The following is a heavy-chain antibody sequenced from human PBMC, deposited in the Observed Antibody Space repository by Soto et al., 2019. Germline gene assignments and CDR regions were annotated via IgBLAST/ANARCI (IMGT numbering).Heavy chain of an antibody. CDR1: GGSFSGYY. Sequence: QVQLQQWGAGLLKPSETLSLTCAVYGGSFSGYYWSWIRQPPGKGLEWIGEINHSGSTNYNPSLKSRVTISVDTSKNQFSLKLSSVTAADTAVYYCARGLRPRSFATVTTRGDNYYMDVWGKGTTVTVSS. V-gene: IGHV4-34*01. CDR3: ARGLRPRSFATVTTRGDNYYMDV. D-gene: IGHD4-17*01. J-gene: IGHJ6*03. CDR2: INHSGST.